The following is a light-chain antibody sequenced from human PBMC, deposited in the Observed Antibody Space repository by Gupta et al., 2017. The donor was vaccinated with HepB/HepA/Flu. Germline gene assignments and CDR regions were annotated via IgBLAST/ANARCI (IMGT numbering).Light chain of an antibody. CDR2: SNN. Sequence: QSVLTQPPSAPGTPGQRVTISCSGSSSNIGSNTVNWYQQLPGTAPKLLIYSNNQRPSGVPDRFSGSKSGTSASLAISGLQSEDEADYYCAAWDDSLNGRVFGGGTKLTVL. V-gene: IGLV1-44*01. J-gene: IGLJ3*02. CDR1: SSNIGSNT. CDR3: AAWDDSLNGRV.